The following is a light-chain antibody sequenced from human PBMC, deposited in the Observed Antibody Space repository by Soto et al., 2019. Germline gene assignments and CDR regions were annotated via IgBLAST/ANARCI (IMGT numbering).Light chain of an antibody. J-gene: IGKJ1*01. CDR1: QSVDSN. CDR2: GAS. Sequence: EIVMTQSPATLSVSPGERATLSCRASQSVDSNLAWYQQKPGKAARLLIYGASTRATVIPARFSGSGSRTEFTIPIRGLQSEDFALYCCQQYNNWPPDRTFGQGTKVEIK. V-gene: IGKV3-15*01. CDR3: QQYNNWPPDRT.